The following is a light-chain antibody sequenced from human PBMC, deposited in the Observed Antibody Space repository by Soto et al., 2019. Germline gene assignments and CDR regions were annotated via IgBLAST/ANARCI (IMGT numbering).Light chain of an antibody. V-gene: IGLV2-23*03. CDR1: TSDVGNFNL. J-gene: IGLJ2*01. CDR3: CSYATSFTFGVF. CDR2: EGN. Sequence: QSALAQPASVSGSPGQSITISCTGTTSDVGNFNLVSWYQHHPGKAPKLMIYEGNKRPSGVSNRFSGSKSGNTASLTISGLQAEDEADYYCCSYATSFTFGVFFGGGTQLTVL.